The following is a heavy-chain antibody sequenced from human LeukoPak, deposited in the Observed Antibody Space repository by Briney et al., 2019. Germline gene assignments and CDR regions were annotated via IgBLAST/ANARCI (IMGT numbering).Heavy chain of an antibody. Sequence: RGSLRLSCEASGFSFSIYNMNWVRLAPGKGLEWVSSISGSSSHVWYADSVKGRFTSSRDNAKNSLYLQMSSLRVEDTAVYYCARDQYYSDSSGYPYDIWGQGTMVTVSS. CDR2: ISGSSSHV. CDR1: GFSFSIYN. J-gene: IGHJ3*02. V-gene: IGHV3-21*01. D-gene: IGHD3-22*01. CDR3: ARDQYYSDSSGYPYDI.